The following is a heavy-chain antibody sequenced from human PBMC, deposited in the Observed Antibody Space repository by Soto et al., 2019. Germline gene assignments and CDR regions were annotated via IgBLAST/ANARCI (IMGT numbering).Heavy chain of an antibody. V-gene: IGHV4-34*01. Sequence: SETLSLTCAVYGGSFSVYHWNWIRQPPEHGLEWIGEFSHSGSTNYNPSLKIRIKISVDTSKNQFSLKLSSVTAADTSVYNGARCRKAAAGKRGLHSHFDYWGLGILVTVSS. CDR3: ARCRKAAAGKRGLHSHFDY. CDR2: FSHSGST. D-gene: IGHD6-13*01. J-gene: IGHJ4*02. CDR1: GGSFSVYH.